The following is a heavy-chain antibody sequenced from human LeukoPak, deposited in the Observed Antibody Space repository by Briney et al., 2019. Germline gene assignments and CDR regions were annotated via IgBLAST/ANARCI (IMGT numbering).Heavy chain of an antibody. CDR3: ARVTDAAASH. CDR2: ITPDGGDK. V-gene: IGHV3-7*01. CDR1: GFTFSGSW. Sequence: PGGSLRLSCAASGFTFSGSWMTWVRQAPGKGLEWVANITPDGGDKYYVDSVRGRFTISRDNAKSSLYLQMNSLRAEDTAVYYCARVTDAAASHWGQGTLVTVSS. D-gene: IGHD2-2*01. J-gene: IGHJ4*02.